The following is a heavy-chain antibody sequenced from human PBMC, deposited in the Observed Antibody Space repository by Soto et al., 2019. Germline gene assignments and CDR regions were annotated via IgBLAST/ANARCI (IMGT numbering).Heavy chain of an antibody. CDR2: IHYSGST. J-gene: IGHJ4*02. CDR1: GDSVTISDYY. Sequence: QLQLQESGPGLVKPSETLSLTCTVSGDSVTISDYYWGWLRQPPGKGLEGIGSIHYSGSTYYNPSLKSRVTISGDTSKKQCSLKLTSVTAAGAAVYYCAAHDSGGYYAEYWGQGTLVTVSA. D-gene: IGHD3-22*01. V-gene: IGHV4-39*01. CDR3: AAHDSGGYYAEY.